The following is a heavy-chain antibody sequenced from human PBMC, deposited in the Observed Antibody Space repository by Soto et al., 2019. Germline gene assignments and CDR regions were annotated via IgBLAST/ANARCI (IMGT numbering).Heavy chain of an antibody. V-gene: IGHV3-48*03. D-gene: IGHD2-2*01. CDR3: ARDASEYLPGFDY. CDR1: GFPFSSYE. Sequence: GGSLRLSCAASGFPFSSYEMNWVRQAPGKGLAWVSYISSSGSTIYYADSVKGRFTISRDNAKNSLYLQMNSLRAEVTAVYYCARDASEYLPGFDYWGQGTLVTVSS. J-gene: IGHJ4*02. CDR2: ISSSGSTI.